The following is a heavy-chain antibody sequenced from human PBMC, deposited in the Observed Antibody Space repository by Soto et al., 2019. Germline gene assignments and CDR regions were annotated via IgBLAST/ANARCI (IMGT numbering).Heavy chain of an antibody. CDR3: VKWHTSNFDSLPFTGFDF. CDR2: MGGDGRT. V-gene: IGHV3-23*01. Sequence: VGSVRLSCVASGFTFSDSVMAWVRQAPGKGLEWLSVMGGDGRTRYALSVTGRFTISRDNSKNTLYLQMRSLRAEDAAAYYCVKWHTSNFDSLPFTGFDFWGQGTQVTVSS. CDR1: GFTFSDSV. J-gene: IGHJ4*02. D-gene: IGHD3-22*01.